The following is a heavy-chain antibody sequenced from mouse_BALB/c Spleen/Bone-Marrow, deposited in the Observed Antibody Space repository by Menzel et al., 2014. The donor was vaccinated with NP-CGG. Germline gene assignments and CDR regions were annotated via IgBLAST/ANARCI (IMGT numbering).Heavy chain of an antibody. CDR2: IAPGSGST. Sequence: DLVKPGASVKLSCKASGYTFTSYWINWIKQRPGQGLEWIGRIAPGSGSTYYDEMFKGKATLTVDTSSSTAYIQLSSLSSKDSAVYFCARSYYGRAMDYWGQGTSATVSS. D-gene: IGHD1-1*01. CDR1: GYTFTSYW. CDR3: ARSYYGRAMDY. V-gene: IGHV1S41*01. J-gene: IGHJ4*01.